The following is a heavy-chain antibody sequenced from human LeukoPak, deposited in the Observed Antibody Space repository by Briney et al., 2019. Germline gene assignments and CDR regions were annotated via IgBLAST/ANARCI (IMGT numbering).Heavy chain of an antibody. CDR3: ARDTVVGAGIFDY. Sequence: GSLRLSCAASGFTFSSYGMHWVRQAPGKGLEWVAVIWYDGSNKYYADSVKGRFTISRDNSKNTLYLQMNSLRAEDTAVYYCARDTVVGAGIFDYWGQGTLVTVFS. J-gene: IGHJ4*02. D-gene: IGHD1-26*01. CDR2: IWYDGSNK. V-gene: IGHV3-33*01. CDR1: GFTFSSYG.